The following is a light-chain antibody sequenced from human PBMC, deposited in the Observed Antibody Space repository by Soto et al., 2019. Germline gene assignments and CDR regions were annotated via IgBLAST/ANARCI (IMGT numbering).Light chain of an antibody. Sequence: DIQMTQSSSSLSASVGDRVTITCRASQSISSYLNWYKQKPGKAPKLLIYAASSLQSGVPSRFSGSGSGTDFTLTIRSLQPEDLATYSCQQGYSTPYTFGQGTKVDIK. CDR2: AAS. CDR1: QSISSY. V-gene: IGKV1-39*01. CDR3: QQGYSTPYT. J-gene: IGKJ2*01.